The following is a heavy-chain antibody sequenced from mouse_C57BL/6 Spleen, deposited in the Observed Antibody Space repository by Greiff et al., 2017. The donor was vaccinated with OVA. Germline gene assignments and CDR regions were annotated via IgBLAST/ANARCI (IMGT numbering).Heavy chain of an antibody. D-gene: IGHD2-4*01. CDR3: ARSYDYDYYAMDY. CDR2: IDPSDSYT. Sequence: VQLQQPGAELVKPGASVKLSCKASGYTFTSYWMQWVKQRPGQGLEWIGEIDPSDSYTNYNQKFKGKATLTVDTSSSTAYMQLSSLTSEDSAVDYCARSYDYDYYAMDYWGQGTSVTVSS. V-gene: IGHV1-50*01. J-gene: IGHJ4*01. CDR1: GYTFTSYW.